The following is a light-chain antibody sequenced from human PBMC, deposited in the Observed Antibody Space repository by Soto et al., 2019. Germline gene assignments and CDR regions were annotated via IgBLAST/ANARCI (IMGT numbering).Light chain of an antibody. V-gene: IGKV1-13*02. Sequence: AIQLTQSPSSLSVSVGDRVTITCRASQGIGRALVWYQQRPGKAPKLLIYDASTLKSGVPSRFSGSGSGTDFTLTIISLQPEDFATYYCQQFETYPSFGQGTRLEIK. CDR3: QQFETYPS. CDR1: QGIGRA. CDR2: DAS. J-gene: IGKJ5*01.